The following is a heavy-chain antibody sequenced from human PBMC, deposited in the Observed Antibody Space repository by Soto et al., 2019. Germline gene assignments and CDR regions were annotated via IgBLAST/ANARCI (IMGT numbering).Heavy chain of an antibody. J-gene: IGHJ4*02. V-gene: IGHV3-23*01. CDR2: ISGSGGST. Sequence: GGALRRSCAASGFTFSSYAMSWVRQAPGKGLEWVSAISGSGGSTYYADSVKGRFTISRDNSKNTLYLQMNSLRAEDTAVYYCAKGRRTYYYDSSGYYCFDYWGQGTLVTVSS. D-gene: IGHD3-22*01. CDR1: GFTFSSYA. CDR3: AKGRRTYYYDSSGYYCFDY.